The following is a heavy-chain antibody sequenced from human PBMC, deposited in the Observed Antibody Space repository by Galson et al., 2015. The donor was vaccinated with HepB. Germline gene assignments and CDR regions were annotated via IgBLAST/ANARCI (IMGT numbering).Heavy chain of an antibody. Sequence: SLRLSCAASGFTFSSYAMHWVRQAPGKGLEWVAVISYDGSNKYYADSVKGRFTISRDNSKNTLYLQMNSLRAEDTAVYYCARDLAERCYYGSGSYYNVPFYAFEIWGQGTMLTVSS. V-gene: IGHV3-30*04. CDR3: ARDLAERCYYGSGSYYNVPFYAFEI. CDR1: GFTFSSYA. CDR2: ISYDGSNK. J-gene: IGHJ3*02. D-gene: IGHD3-10*01.